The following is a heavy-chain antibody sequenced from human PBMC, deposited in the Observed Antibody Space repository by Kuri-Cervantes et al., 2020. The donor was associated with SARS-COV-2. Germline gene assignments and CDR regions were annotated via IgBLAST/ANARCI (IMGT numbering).Heavy chain of an antibody. V-gene: IGHV4-34*01. D-gene: IGHD3-9*01. Sequence: GSLRLSCAVYGGSFSAHSWSWIRQPPGKGLEWIGEIDRSGITNYNPSLKSRVTVSVDTSKNQFSLKLSSVTAADTAVYYCARVRSDILTGYPFDYWGQGTLVTVSS. CDR2: IDRSGIT. CDR3: ARVRSDILTGYPFDY. CDR1: GGSFSAHS. J-gene: IGHJ4*02.